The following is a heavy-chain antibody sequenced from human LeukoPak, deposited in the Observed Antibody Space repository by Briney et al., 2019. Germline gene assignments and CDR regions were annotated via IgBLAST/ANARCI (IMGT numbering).Heavy chain of an antibody. V-gene: IGHV3-48*03. Sequence: PGGSLRLSCAASGFTFSNYEMNWVRQAPGKGLEWVSYISGSGRTTYYADSVKGRFTISRDNAKNSLCLQMNSLRAEDTAVYYCARVTTVTTHFDYWGREPWSPSPQ. CDR2: ISGSGRTT. CDR3: ARVTTVTTHFDY. CDR1: GFTFSNYE. D-gene: IGHD4-17*01. J-gene: IGHJ4*02.